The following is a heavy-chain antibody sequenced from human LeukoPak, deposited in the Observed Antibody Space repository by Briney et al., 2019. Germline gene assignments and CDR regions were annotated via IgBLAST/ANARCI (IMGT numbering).Heavy chain of an antibody. Sequence: ASVKVSCKAAGYTFTGYYIFWVRQAPGQGLEWMGQINPNSGGTNYAQKFQGRVTMTRDTSISTAYMELSRLRSDDTAVYYCARGYCSGGSCYSVENWFDPWGQGTLVTVSS. D-gene: IGHD2-15*01. V-gene: IGHV1-2*06. CDR2: INPNSGGT. CDR1: GYTFTGYY. J-gene: IGHJ5*02. CDR3: ARGYCSGGSCYSVENWFDP.